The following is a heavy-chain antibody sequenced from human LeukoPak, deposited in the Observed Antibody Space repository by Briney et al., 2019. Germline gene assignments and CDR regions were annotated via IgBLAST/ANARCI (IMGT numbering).Heavy chain of an antibody. CDR2: IVVGSGNT. CDR1: GFTFPSSA. J-gene: IGHJ4*02. CDR3: AADLNYYDSSGSGDY. D-gene: IGHD3-22*01. Sequence: SVTVSCKASGFTFPSSAMQWVRQARGQRLAGIGWIVVGSGNTNYAQKFQERVTITRDMSTSTAYMELTSLRSEDTAVYYCAADLNYYDSSGSGDYWGQGTLVTVSS. V-gene: IGHV1-58*02.